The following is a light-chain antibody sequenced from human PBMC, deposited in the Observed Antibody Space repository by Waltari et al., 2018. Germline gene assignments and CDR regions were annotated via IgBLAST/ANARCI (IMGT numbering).Light chain of an antibody. Sequence: DIQMTQSPSTLSASVGDRVPFTCRASQSINNWLAWYQQKPGKAPKLLIYRASILESGVPSRFSGGGSGTEFTLTISSLQLDDLATYFCQHYNTYSTFGPGTKVDL. CDR1: QSINNW. V-gene: IGKV1-5*03. CDR2: RAS. J-gene: IGKJ3*01. CDR3: QHYNTYST.